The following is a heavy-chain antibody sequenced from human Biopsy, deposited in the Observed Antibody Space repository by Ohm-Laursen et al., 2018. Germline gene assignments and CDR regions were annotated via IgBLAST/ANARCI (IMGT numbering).Heavy chain of an antibody. V-gene: IGHV4-59*08. CDR2: KFYRGTT. J-gene: IGHJ4*02. CDR1: GDSVSNNF. CDR3: ARLTRRGNIIFFDY. D-gene: IGHD1-26*01. Sequence: SDTLSLTCTVSGDSVSNNFWTWIRQSPGKTLEWIAYKFYRGTTTYNPSLKGRVIVSVDPPKSQISLKLTSVTASDTAIYYCARLTRRGNIIFFDYWGQGTLVAVSS.